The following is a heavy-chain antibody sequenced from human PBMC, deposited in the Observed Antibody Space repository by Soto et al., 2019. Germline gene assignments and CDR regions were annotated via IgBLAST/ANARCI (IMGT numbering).Heavy chain of an antibody. CDR3: ARDSLMVRGVNRFYYCYYGMDV. V-gene: IGHV1-69*13. D-gene: IGHD3-10*01. J-gene: IGHJ6*02. Sequence: SVKVSCKASGGTFISYAISWVRQAPGQGLEWMGGIIPIFGTANYAQKFQGRVTITADESTSTAYMELSSLRADDTAVYYCARDSLMVRGVNRFYYCYYGMDVWG. CDR1: GGTFISYA. CDR2: IIPIFGTA.